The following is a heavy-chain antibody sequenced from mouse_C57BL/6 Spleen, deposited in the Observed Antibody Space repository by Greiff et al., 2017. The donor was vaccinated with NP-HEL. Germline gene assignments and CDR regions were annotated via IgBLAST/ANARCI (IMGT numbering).Heavy chain of an antibody. CDR1: GFNITDYY. J-gene: IGHJ1*03. CDR2: IDPEDGDT. D-gene: IGHD1-2*01. V-gene: IGHV14-1*01. Sequence: VQLQQSGAELVRPGASVKLSCTTSGFNITDYYMHWVKQRPEQGLEWIGRIDPEDGDTEYAPKFQGKATMTADTSSNTAYLQLSSLTSEDTAVYYCARGGDGGWYFDVWGTGTTVTVSS. CDR3: ARGGDGGWYFDV.